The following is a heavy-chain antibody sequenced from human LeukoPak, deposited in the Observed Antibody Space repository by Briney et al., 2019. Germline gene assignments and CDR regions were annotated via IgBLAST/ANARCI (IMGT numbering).Heavy chain of an antibody. CDR2: ISSSSSYI. J-gene: IGHJ6*02. D-gene: IGHD4-17*01. CDR1: GFTFSSYS. CDR3: AREYGDYDSYYYGLDV. Sequence: AGGSLRLSCAASGFTFSSYSMNWVRQAPGKGLEWVSSISSSSSYIYYADSVKGRFTISRDDAKDSLFLQMNSLRADDTAVYYCAREYGDYDSYYYGLDVWGQGTTVTVSS. V-gene: IGHV3-21*01.